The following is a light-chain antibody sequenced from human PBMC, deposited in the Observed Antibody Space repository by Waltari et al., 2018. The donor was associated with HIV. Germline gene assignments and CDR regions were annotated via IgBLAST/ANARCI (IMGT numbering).Light chain of an antibody. CDR3: VLSMSGGIWV. V-gene: IGLV8-61*01. Sequence: QPLVTQAPSFSVPPAGYVTLTSLLSCGYASAHSYPLWYQLTPGHTPRTLIYNTNIRSSGGPDRFSGSILGNKAALTITGGQADDESEYYCVLSMSGGIWVFGGGTRLTVL. CDR2: NTN. J-gene: IGLJ3*02. CDR1: CGYASAHSY.